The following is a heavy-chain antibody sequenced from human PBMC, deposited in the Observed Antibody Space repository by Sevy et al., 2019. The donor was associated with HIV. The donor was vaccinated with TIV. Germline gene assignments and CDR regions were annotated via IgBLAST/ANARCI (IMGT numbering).Heavy chain of an antibody. D-gene: IGHD3-3*02. CDR2: IYSGGTI. Sequence: GGSLRLSCAASGFSVSSKYMSWVRQAPGQGLEWVSGIYSGGTIDYADSVKGRFTISRDNSKNMLFLQMNSLRVEDTAMYYCAREILGGNYGMDVWGQGTAVTVSS. J-gene: IGHJ6*02. V-gene: IGHV3-53*01. CDR1: GFSVSSKY. CDR3: AREILGGNYGMDV.